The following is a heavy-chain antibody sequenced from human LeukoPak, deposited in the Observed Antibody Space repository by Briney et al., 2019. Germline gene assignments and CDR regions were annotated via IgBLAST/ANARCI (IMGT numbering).Heavy chain of an antibody. CDR2: ISGSGGGT. CDR1: GFTLSSYA. J-gene: IGHJ4*02. D-gene: IGHD6-19*01. V-gene: IGHV3-23*01. Sequence: PGGSLRLSCAASGFTLSSYAMSWGRQAPGKGLEWGSGISGSGGGTYYADAVEGGFTIARDNTKNTLYLQMNSLRADDTAVYYCAKRGDSSGWYYFDYWGQGTLVTVPS. CDR3: AKRGDSSGWYYFDY.